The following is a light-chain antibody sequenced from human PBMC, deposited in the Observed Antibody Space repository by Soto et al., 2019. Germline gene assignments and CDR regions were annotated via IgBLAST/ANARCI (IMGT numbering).Light chain of an antibody. Sequence: EIVLTQSPATLSLSPGEVATLSCRASENINYFLGWYQHKPGQAPRLLIYDASKRATGVPARFSGSGSGTDFTLTISSLEPEDFAVYYCQQRNNWPQTFGQGTKVEIK. CDR2: DAS. V-gene: IGKV3-11*01. CDR3: QQRNNWPQT. J-gene: IGKJ1*01. CDR1: ENINYF.